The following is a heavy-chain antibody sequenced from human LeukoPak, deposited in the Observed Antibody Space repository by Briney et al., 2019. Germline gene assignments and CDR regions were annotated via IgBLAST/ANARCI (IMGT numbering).Heavy chain of an antibody. V-gene: IGHV4-59*01. D-gene: IGHD6-19*01. CDR2: IYYSGST. Sequence: SETLSLTCTVSGGSISSYYWSWIRQPPGKGLEWIGYIYYSGSTNYNPSLKSRVTISVDTSKNQFSLKLSSVTAADTAVYYCARDGSGWTYDAFDIWGQGTMVTVSS. J-gene: IGHJ3*02. CDR3: ARDGSGWTYDAFDI. CDR1: GGSISSYY.